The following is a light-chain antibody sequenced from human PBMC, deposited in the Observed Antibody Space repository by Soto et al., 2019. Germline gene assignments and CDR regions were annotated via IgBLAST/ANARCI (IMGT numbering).Light chain of an antibody. V-gene: IGKV3-20*01. Sequence: IVFTQSPCTLSLSPGERATLSCRASQSVSSSYLAWYQQKPGQAPRLLIYGASSRATGIPDRFSGSGSGTDFTLTISRLEPEDFAVYYCQQYGSSPFTFGPGTKVDIK. CDR3: QQYGSSPFT. CDR1: QSVSSSY. CDR2: GAS. J-gene: IGKJ3*01.